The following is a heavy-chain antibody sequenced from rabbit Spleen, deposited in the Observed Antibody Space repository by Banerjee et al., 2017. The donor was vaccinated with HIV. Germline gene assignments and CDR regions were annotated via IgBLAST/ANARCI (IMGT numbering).Heavy chain of an antibody. J-gene: IGHJ6*01. Sequence: QSLEESGGDLVKPGASLTLTCTASGVSFSNNQYMCWVRQAPGKGLEWIACIEGGSSAFSYFARWAKGRFTCSKSSSTTVTLQMTRLTAADTATYFCARDTSSSFSSYGMDLWGPGTLVTVS. V-gene: IGHV1S40*01. CDR1: GVSFSNNQY. CDR2: IEGGSSAFS. D-gene: IGHD1-1*01. CDR3: ARDTSSSFSSYGMDL.